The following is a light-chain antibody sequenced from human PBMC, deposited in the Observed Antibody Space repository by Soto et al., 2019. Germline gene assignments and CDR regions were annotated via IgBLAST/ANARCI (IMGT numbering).Light chain of an antibody. CDR1: QTISSW. CDR3: QQYYSYPLT. J-gene: IGKJ4*01. Sequence: DIQMTQSASTLSGSVGDRVTITCRASQTISSWLAWYQQKPGKAPKLLIYKASTLKSGVPSRFSGSGSGTDFTLTISCLQSEDFATYYCQQYYSYPLTFGGGTKVDI. V-gene: IGKV1-5*03. CDR2: KAS.